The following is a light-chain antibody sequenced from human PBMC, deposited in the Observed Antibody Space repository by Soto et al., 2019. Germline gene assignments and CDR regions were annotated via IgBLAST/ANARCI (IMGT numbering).Light chain of an antibody. J-gene: IGKJ5*01. CDR2: HAS. CDR3: QQSYSTPT. V-gene: IGKV4-1*01. CDR1: QSVLYSSNNKNY. Sequence: DIVMTQSPDSLAVSLGERATINCKSSQSVLYSSNNKNYLAWYQQKPGTAPKVLIYHASNLQSGVPSRFSGSGSGTEFTLTISSLQPEDFATYYCQQSYSTPTFGQGTRLEIK.